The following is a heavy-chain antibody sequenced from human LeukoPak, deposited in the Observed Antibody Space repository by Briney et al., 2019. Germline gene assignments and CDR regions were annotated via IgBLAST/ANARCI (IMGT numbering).Heavy chain of an antibody. J-gene: IGHJ5*02. D-gene: IGHD3-22*01. CDR3: ASSSGGFNWFDP. Sequence: PGGSLRLSCEASGFTFSTYAMSWVRQAPGKGLVWVSRINSDGSSTNYADSVKGRFTISRDNAKNTLYLQMNSLRVEDTAVYYCASSSGGFNWFDPWGQGTLVTVPS. CDR1: GFTFSTYA. CDR2: INSDGSST. V-gene: IGHV3-74*01.